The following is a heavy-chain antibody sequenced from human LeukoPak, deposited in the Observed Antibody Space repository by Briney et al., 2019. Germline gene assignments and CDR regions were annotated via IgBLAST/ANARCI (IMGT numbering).Heavy chain of an antibody. Sequence: GASVKVSCKASGYTFTSYEINWVRQATGQGLEWMGWMNPNSGNTGYAQKFQGRVSITRDSSISTVYMELSSLRSEDTAVYYCARGLRGNYWGQGTLVTVSS. V-gene: IGHV1-8*03. D-gene: IGHD3-16*01. CDR3: ARGLRGNY. J-gene: IGHJ4*02. CDR1: GYTFTSYE. CDR2: MNPNSGNT.